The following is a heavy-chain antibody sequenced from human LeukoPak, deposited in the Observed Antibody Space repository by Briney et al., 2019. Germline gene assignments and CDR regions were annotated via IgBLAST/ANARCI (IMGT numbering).Heavy chain of an antibody. CDR2: ISGSGSST. V-gene: IGHV3-23*01. CDR3: AKYSSSWYILITH. Sequence: GGSLRLSCAASGFTFSSYAMSWVRQPPGKGLEWVSGISGSGSSTYYADSVKGRFTISRDNSKNTLYLQMNSLRAEDTAVYYCAKYSSSWYILITHWGQGTLVTVSS. J-gene: IGHJ4*02. CDR1: GFTFSSYA. D-gene: IGHD6-13*01.